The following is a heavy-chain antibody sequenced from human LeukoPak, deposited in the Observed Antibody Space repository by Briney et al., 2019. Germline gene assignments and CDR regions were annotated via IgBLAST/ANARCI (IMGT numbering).Heavy chain of an antibody. V-gene: IGHV4-34*01. CDR2: INHSGST. CDR1: GGSISSYY. J-gene: IGHJ4*02. Sequence: SETLSLTCTVSGGSISSYYWSWIRQPPGKGLEWIGEINHSGSTNYNPSLKSRVTISVDTSKSQFSLKLSSVTAADTAVYYCARGLEYQLLSYWGQGTLVTVSS. CDR3: ARGLEYQLLSY. D-gene: IGHD2-2*01.